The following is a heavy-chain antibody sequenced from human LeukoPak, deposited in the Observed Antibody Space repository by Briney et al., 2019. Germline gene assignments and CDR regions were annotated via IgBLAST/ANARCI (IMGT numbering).Heavy chain of an antibody. CDR2: IYYSGST. D-gene: IGHD3-22*01. V-gene: IGHV4-59*01. CDR3: ARVGIYDSSGPFDY. CDR1: GGSISSYY. Sequence: PSETLSLTCTVSGGSISSYYWSWIRQPPGKGLEWIGYIYYSGSTNYNPSLKSRVTISVDTSKNQFSADTAVYYCARVGIYDSSGPFDYWGQGTLVTVSS. J-gene: IGHJ4*02.